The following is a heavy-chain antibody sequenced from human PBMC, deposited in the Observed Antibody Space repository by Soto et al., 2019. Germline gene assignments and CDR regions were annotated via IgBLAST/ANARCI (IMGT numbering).Heavy chain of an antibody. Sequence: PGGSLRLSCAGSGFTPTTTPLSWVRQPPGKGLEWVTTISGTASRTYYVDSVKGRFFISRDNSKNTVTLHMNNLTLDDTAVYYWAASFRYFDNCGQGTRVTVYS. CDR3: AASFRYFDN. J-gene: IGHJ4*02. CDR1: GFTPTTTP. V-gene: IGHV3-23*01. D-gene: IGHD3-9*01. CDR2: ISGTASRT.